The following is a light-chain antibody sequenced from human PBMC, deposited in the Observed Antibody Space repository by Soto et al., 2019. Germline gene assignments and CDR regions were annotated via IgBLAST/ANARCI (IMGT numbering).Light chain of an antibody. CDR3: QQHDSYPRT. J-gene: IGKJ1*01. CDR1: QNINSW. CDR2: KAS. V-gene: IGKV1-5*03. Sequence: DIQMTQSPSILSASVGDRVTITCRASQNINSWLAWYQQKPGKAHKVLIFKASSLAGGVPSRFSGSGSGTEFALTISSLQPDDFATYYCQQHDSYPRTFGQGTKVEVK.